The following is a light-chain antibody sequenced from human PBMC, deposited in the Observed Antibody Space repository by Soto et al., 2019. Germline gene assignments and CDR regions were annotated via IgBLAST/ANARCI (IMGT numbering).Light chain of an antibody. Sequence: DIQMTQSPSSLSASVGDRVTITCRASQGIDNYLAWYQQKPGKAPKLLIYDVSSLKSGVPSRFSGSGSGTEITLTISGLHPDDSATYYCQQYNSFWTFGQGTKVDIK. J-gene: IGKJ1*01. CDR2: DVS. CDR3: QQYNSFWT. CDR1: QGIDNY. V-gene: IGKV1-16*01.